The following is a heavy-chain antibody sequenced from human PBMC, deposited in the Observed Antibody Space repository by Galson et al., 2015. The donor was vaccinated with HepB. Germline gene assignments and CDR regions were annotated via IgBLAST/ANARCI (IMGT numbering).Heavy chain of an antibody. CDR2: IRSKANSYAT. V-gene: IGHV3-73*01. Sequence: SLRLSCAASGFTFGGSAMHWVRQASGKGLEWVGRIRSKANSYATAYAASVKGRFTISRDDSKNTAYLQMNSLKTEDTAVYYCTTRITMIVATDYYYMDVWGKGTTVTVSS. CDR3: TTRITMIVATDYYYMDV. J-gene: IGHJ6*03. D-gene: IGHD3-22*01. CDR1: GFTFGGSA.